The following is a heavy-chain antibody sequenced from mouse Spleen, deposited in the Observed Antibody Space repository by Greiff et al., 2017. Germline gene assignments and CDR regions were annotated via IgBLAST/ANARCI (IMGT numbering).Heavy chain of an antibody. CDR3: ARDRWGYFDV. V-gene: IGHV1-84*02. CDR1: GYTFTDYY. D-gene: IGHD2-14*01. Sequence: LVESGPELVKPGASVKISCKASGYTFTDYYINWVKQKPGQGLEWIGWIYPGSGNTKYNEKFKGKATLTVDTSSSTAYMQLSSLTSEDTAVYFCARDRWGYFDVWGAGTTVTVSS. J-gene: IGHJ1*01. CDR2: IYPGSGNT.